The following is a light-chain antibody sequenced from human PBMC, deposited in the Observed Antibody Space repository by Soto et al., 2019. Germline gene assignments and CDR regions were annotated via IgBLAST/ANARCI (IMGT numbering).Light chain of an antibody. Sequence: DIQMTQSPSSVSASVGDRVTVTCRASQDINKWLAWYQQKPGTAPKLLIYDASNLEIGVPSRFSGSGSGTHFTFTISSLQTEDIGTYYCQQYDILPITFGRGTRLEI. CDR3: QQYDILPIT. CDR2: DAS. V-gene: IGKV1-33*01. CDR1: QDINKW. J-gene: IGKJ5*01.